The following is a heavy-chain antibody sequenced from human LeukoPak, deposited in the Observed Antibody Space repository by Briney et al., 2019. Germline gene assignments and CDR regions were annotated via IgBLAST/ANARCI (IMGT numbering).Heavy chain of an antibody. CDR1: GGSFSGYY. Sequence: SETLSLTCAVYGGSFSGYYWSWICQPPGKGLEWIGEINHSGSTNYNPSLKSRVTISVDTSKNQFSLKLSSVTAADTAVYYCAREFSTSCSPADYWGQGTLVTVSS. J-gene: IGHJ4*02. V-gene: IGHV4-34*01. D-gene: IGHD2-2*01. CDR2: INHSGST. CDR3: AREFSTSCSPADY.